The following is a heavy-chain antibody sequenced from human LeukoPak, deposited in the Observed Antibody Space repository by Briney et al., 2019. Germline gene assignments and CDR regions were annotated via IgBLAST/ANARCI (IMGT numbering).Heavy chain of an antibody. Sequence: ASVKVSCKASGYTFTSYDINWVRQATGQGLEWMGWMNPNSGNKGYARKFQGRVTMTRNTSISTAYMELSSLRSEDTAVYYCAVNAKPDDYGGNFAEYWGQGTLVTVSS. V-gene: IGHV1-8*01. D-gene: IGHD4-23*01. CDR2: MNPNSGNK. CDR1: GYTFTSYD. CDR3: AVNAKPDDYGGNFAEY. J-gene: IGHJ4*02.